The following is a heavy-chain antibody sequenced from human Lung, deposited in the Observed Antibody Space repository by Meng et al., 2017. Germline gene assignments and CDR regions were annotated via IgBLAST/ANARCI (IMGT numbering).Heavy chain of an antibody. Sequence: QLQQSGPRLVKPSQTFSFTCAISGDSVSRNRAAWKWIRQSPSRGLEWLGRTYYRSKWYNDYAVSVKSRITINPDTSKNQFSLQLNSVTPEDTAVYYCARDHSGSYYVRFDYWGQGILVTVSS. V-gene: IGHV6-1*01. D-gene: IGHD1-26*01. CDR3: ARDHSGSYYVRFDY. J-gene: IGHJ4*02. CDR2: TYYRSKWYN. CDR1: GDSVSRNRAA.